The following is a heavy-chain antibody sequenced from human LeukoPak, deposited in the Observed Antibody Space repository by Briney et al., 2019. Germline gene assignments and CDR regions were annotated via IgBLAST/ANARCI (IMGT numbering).Heavy chain of an antibody. CDR3: ARESGIMVGDYYYYYMDV. V-gene: IGHV3-48*03. Sequence: GGSLRLSCAASGFTFSSYEMNWVRQAPGKGLEWVSYISSSGSTIYYADSVKGRFTISRDNAKNSLCLQMNSLRAEDTAVYYCARESGIMVGDYYYYYMDVWGIGTTVTVSS. CDR2: ISSSGSTI. J-gene: IGHJ6*03. CDR1: GFTFSSYE. D-gene: IGHD1-26*01.